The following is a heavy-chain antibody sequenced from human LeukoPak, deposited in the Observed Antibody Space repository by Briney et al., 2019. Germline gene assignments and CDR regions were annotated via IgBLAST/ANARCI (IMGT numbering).Heavy chain of an antibody. D-gene: IGHD2-21*02. V-gene: IGHV4-30-4*01. J-gene: IGHJ4*02. CDR1: GGSISSGDKY. Sequence: PPETLSLTCNVSGGSISSGDKYWSWIRQPPGKGLEWIGYIYYSGSTYYNPSLKSRLTISVDTSESQFSLHLTSVTAADTAVYFCARVTRWAGLDFWGQGTLVTVSS. CDR2: IYYSGST. CDR3: ARVTRWAGLDF.